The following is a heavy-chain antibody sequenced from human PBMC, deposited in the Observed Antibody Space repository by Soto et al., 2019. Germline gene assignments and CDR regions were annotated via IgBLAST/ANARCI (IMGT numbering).Heavy chain of an antibody. D-gene: IGHD3-9*01. Sequence: PSETLSLTCTVSGGSISSGDYYWSWIRQPPGKGLEWIGYIYYSGSTYYNPSLKSRVTISVDTSKNQFSLKLSSVTAADTAVYYCARATGCSSTSCHEGGGPPILRYFDWLFPTEASDVWGQGTTVTVSS. CDR3: ARATGCSSTSCHEGGGPPILRYFDWLFPTEASDV. V-gene: IGHV4-30-4*01. J-gene: IGHJ6*02. CDR2: IYYSGST. CDR1: GGSISSGDYY.